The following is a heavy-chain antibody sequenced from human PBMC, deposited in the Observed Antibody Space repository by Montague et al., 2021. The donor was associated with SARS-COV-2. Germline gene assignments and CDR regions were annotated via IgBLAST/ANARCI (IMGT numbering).Heavy chain of an antibody. D-gene: IGHD6-6*01. CDR3: ARGTVGVAARLRYYFDQ. J-gene: IGHJ4*02. V-gene: IGHV4-34*01. Sequence: SETLSLTCAVYGGSLSGDHWCWIRQPPGQGLEWIGEVNHSGHTNYYVSLTRRVTVSVATSKSQFSLKVRTVTAADTAVSYCARGTVGVAARLRYYFDQWGQGTLVTVSS. CDR1: GGSLSGDH. CDR2: VNHSGHT.